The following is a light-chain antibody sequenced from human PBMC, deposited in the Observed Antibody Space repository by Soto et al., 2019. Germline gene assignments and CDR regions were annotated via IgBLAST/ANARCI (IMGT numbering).Light chain of an antibody. CDR1: SSDVGDYNY. CDR3: SLYTCSRTLI. CDR2: DIN. Sequence: QSALTQPASVSGSPGQSITISCTGTSSDVGDYNYVSWYQQHPGRAPKLIIYDINNRPSGVSNRFSVSKSGNTASLTISGLRAEDEADYFCSLYTCSRTLIFGGGTKLTVL. V-gene: IGLV2-14*03. J-gene: IGLJ2*01.